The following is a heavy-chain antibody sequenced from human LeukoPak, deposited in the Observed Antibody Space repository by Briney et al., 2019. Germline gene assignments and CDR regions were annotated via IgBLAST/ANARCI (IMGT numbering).Heavy chain of an antibody. CDR2: IYYGGST. Sequence: TSETLSLTCTVSGGSISSGGYYWGWIRQPPGKGLEWIGYIYYGGSTYYNPSLKSRVPISVDRSKNQFSLKLSSVTAADTAVCYCARATGWGFTIFGVVAHDYWGQGTLVTVPS. D-gene: IGHD3-3*01. V-gene: IGHV4-30-2*01. J-gene: IGHJ4*02. CDR3: ARATGWGFTIFGVVAHDY. CDR1: GGSISSGGYY.